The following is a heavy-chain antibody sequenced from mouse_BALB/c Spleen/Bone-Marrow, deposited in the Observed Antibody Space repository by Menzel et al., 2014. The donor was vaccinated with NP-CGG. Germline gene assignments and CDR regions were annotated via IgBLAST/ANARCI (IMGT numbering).Heavy chain of an antibody. Sequence: VKLEESGPGLVAPSQSLSITCTASGFSLNSFGIHWVRQPPGEGLEWLGVIWAGGSTNYDSAFMSRLSISKDNSKSQVFLKMSSLQTDDTAMYYCASYYRYDGAYWGQGTLVTVSA. V-gene: IGHV2-9*02. J-gene: IGHJ3*01. CDR2: IWAGGST. D-gene: IGHD2-14*01. CDR1: GFSLNSFG. CDR3: ASYYRYDGAY.